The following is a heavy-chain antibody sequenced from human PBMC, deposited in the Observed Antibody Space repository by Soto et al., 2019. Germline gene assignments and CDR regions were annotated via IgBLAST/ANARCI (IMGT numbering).Heavy chain of an antibody. V-gene: IGHV3-33*01. CDR1: GFTFSSYG. J-gene: IGHJ6*02. CDR2: IWYDGSNK. Sequence: PGGSLRLSCAASGFTFSSYGMHWVRQAPGKGLEWVAVIWYDGSNKYYADSVKGRFTISRDNSKNTLYLQMNSLRAEDTAVYYCAREQGWRVPAVFYGMDVWGQGTTVTVSS. D-gene: IGHD2-2*01. CDR3: AREQGWRVPAVFYGMDV.